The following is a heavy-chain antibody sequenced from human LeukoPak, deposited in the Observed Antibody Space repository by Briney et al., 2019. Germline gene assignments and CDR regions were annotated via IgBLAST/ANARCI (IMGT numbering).Heavy chain of an antibody. CDR2: IYISGST. Sequence: SETLSLTCTVSGGSISSYYWSWIRQPAGKGLEWIGRIYISGSTNYNPSLKSRVTMSVDTSKNQFSLKLSSVTAADTAVYYCASRSYPTNNYYYYMDVWGKGTTVTVSS. CDR3: ASRSYPTNNYYYYMDV. D-gene: IGHD5-18*01. CDR1: GGSISSYY. V-gene: IGHV4-4*07. J-gene: IGHJ6*03.